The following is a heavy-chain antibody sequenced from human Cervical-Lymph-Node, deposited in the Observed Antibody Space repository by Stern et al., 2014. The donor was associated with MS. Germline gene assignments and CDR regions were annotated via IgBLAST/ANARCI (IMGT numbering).Heavy chain of an antibody. CDR1: GYTVSDHY. CDR2: IKNRANGDTT. V-gene: IGHV3-72*01. D-gene: IGHD2-2*03. J-gene: IGHJ4*02. Sequence: EVQLVESRGGFVQPGGSLRLSCAASGYTVSDHYMDWVRQTPGKGLEWVGRIKNRANGDTTEYAASVRGRFIISRDESRNSVYLQMNSLKIEDTAVYYCGRWISGSPDYWGQGTLVTVSS. CDR3: GRWISGSPDY.